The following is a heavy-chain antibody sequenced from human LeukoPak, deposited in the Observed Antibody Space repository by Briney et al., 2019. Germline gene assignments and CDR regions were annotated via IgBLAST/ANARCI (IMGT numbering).Heavy chain of an antibody. CDR1: GYTFTSYG. V-gene: IGHV1-18*01. J-gene: IGHJ6*03. D-gene: IGHD3-22*01. CDR3: ARASSGPNYYYYYMDV. CDR2: ISAYNGNT. Sequence: ASVKVSCKASGYTFTSYGISWVRQAPGQGLEWMGWISAYNGNTNYAQKLQGRVTMTTETSTSTAYMELRSLRSDDTAVYYCARASSGPNYYYYYMDVWGKGTTVTVSS.